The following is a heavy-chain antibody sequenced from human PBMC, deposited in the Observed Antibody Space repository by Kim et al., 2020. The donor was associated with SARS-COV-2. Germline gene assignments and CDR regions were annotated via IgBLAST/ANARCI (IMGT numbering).Heavy chain of an antibody. CDR3: AVRGYSSSISDY. J-gene: IGHJ4*02. CDR1: GFTVSSNY. D-gene: IGHD6-13*01. Sequence: GGSLRLSCAASGFTVSSNYMSWVRQAPGKGLEWVSVIYSGGSTYYADSVKGRFTISRDNSKNTLYLQMNSLRAEDTAVYYCAVRGYSSSISDYWGQGTLVTVSS. CDR2: IYSGGST. V-gene: IGHV3-66*01.